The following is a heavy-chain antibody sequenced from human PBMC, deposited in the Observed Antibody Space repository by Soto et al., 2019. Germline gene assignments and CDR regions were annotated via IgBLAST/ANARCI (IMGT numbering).Heavy chain of an antibody. Sequence: PRGAPRDPRGAPGFTFRRYSHNLLRQGPGKGVGWGSTISGSGGSTYYAHTSTYYADSVKGRFTISRDNSKNTLYLQMNSLRAEDTAVYYCAKVGGTSHPPIPVDYWGQGTLVTVSS. D-gene: IGHD2-2*02. CDR1: GFTFRRYS. CDR2: ISGSGGSTYYAHTST. V-gene: IGHV3-23*01. CDR3: AKVGGTSHPPIPVDY. J-gene: IGHJ4*02.